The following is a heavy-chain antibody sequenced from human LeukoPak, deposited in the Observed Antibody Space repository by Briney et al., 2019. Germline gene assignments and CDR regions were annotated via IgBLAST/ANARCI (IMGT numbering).Heavy chain of an antibody. Sequence: SVKVSCKASGGTFSSYAISWVRQAPGQGLEWMGGIIPIFGTANYAQKFQGRVTITADESTSTAYMELSSLRSEDTAVYYCARESGYCSSTSCYGYYYYLDVWGKGTTVTVSS. D-gene: IGHD2-2*01. CDR2: IIPIFGTA. V-gene: IGHV1-69*13. CDR1: GGTFSSYA. CDR3: ARESGYCSSTSCYGYYYYLDV. J-gene: IGHJ6*03.